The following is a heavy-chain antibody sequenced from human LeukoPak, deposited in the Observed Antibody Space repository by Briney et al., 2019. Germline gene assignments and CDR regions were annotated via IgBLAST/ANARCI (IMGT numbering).Heavy chain of an antibody. CDR1: GDSVSSNSAA. V-gene: IGHV6-1*01. J-gene: IGHJ3*02. D-gene: IGHD2-15*01. CDR3: ARDPSTGFCSGGSCPDAFDT. CDR2: TYYRSKWYN. Sequence: SQTLSLTCAISGDSVSSNSAAWNWIRQSPSRGLEWLGRTYYRSKWYNDYAVSVKSRITINPDTSKNQFSLQLNSVTPEDTAVYYCARDPSTGFCSGGSCPDAFDTWGQRTVGTVSS.